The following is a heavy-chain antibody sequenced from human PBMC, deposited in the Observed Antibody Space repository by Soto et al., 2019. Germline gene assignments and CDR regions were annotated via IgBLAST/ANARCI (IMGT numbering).Heavy chain of an antibody. D-gene: IGHD6-6*01. CDR3: ARDLRSSGXHYVMDV. Sequence: GASVKGSLKASGGSIRSYAFSWVRRAPGQVLDCIGGITPNLGTPFHAQKYRGRLTISADESTSTVYMELTSLRSEETAVYYCARDLRSSGXHYVMDVWGQWPTVPVSS. CDR1: GGSIRSYA. J-gene: IGHJ6*02. CDR2: ITPNLGTP. V-gene: IGHV1-69*13.